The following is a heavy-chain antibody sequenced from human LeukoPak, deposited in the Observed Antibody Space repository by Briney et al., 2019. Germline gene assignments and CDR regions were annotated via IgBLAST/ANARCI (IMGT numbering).Heavy chain of an antibody. CDR3: ARGYYESSLPYYYYYGMDV. V-gene: IGHV3-21*01. CDR2: ISSSSSYI. D-gene: IGHD3-22*01. CDR1: GYTFSSYS. J-gene: IGHJ6*02. Sequence: GGSLRLSCAAFGYTFSSYSMNWVRQAPGKGLEWVSSISSSSSYIYYADSVKGRFTISRDNAKNSLYLQMNSLIAEDTAVYYCARGYYESSLPYYYYYGMDVWGQGTTVTVSS.